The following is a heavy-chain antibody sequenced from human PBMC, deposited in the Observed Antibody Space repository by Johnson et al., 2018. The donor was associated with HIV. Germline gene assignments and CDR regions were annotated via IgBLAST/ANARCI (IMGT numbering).Heavy chain of an antibody. CDR2: INQDGSEK. CDR1: GFTFRNHW. Sequence: VQLVESGGGLVQPGGSLRLSCAASGFTFRNHWMSWVRQAPGKGLEWVANINQDGSEKYYVGSLEGRFTISRDNAKTSLYLQMNSLRAEDTAVYYCARGDGYRRAFDIWGQGTMVTVSS. J-gene: IGHJ3*02. CDR3: ARGDGYRRAFDI. D-gene: IGHD1-1*01. V-gene: IGHV3-7*02.